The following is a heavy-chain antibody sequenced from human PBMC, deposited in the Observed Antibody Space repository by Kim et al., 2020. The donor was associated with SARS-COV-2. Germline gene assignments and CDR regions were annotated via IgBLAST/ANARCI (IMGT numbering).Heavy chain of an antibody. V-gene: IGHV3-23*01. Sequence: GGSLRLSCAASGFTFTSYAMNWVRQAPGKGLEWVSAISGNGDGTYYADSVKGRFTISRDNSKNTLYLQMNSLRAEDTAIYYCAKDIYGYYDMDVWGQGIRVTVSS. CDR3: AKDIYGYYDMDV. CDR1: GFTFTSYA. D-gene: IGHD3-10*01. CDR2: ISGNGDGT. J-gene: IGHJ6*02.